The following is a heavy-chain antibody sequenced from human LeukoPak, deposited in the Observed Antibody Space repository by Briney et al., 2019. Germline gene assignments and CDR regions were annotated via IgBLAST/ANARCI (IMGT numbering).Heavy chain of an antibody. D-gene: IGHD3-10*01. CDR1: GGTFSSYA. V-gene: IGHV1-69*04. Sequence: PGSSVKVSCKASGGTFSSYAISWVRQAPGQGLEWMGGIIPILGIANYAQKFQGRVTITADKSTSTAYMELSSLRSEDTAVYYCAKATLWFGELSPVQRVFDPWGQGTLVTVSS. CDR3: AKATLWFGELSPVQRVFDP. CDR2: IIPILGIA. J-gene: IGHJ5*02.